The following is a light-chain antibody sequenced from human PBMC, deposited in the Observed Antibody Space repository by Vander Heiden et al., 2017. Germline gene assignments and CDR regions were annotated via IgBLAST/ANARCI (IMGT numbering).Light chain of an antibody. V-gene: IGLV2-14*03. CDR2: GVK. CDR1: SRDVGGYNF. Sequence: QSALTQPASVSGSPGQSITISCTGTSRDVGGYNFVAWYQQHPGKAPKLMLFGVKNRPSGVSNRFSGSKSGNTASLTISGLQAEDEADYYCSSYTTSSTYVFGGGTKVTVL. CDR3: SSYTTSSTYV. J-gene: IGLJ1*01.